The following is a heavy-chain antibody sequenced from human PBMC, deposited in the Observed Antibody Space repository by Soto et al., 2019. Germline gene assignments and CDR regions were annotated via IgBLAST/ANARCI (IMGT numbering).Heavy chain of an antibody. CDR1: GYTFTSYG. V-gene: IGHV1-18*01. CDR3: ARSTFFGVVIRGWFDP. Sequence: ASVKVSCKASGYTFTSYGISWVRQAPGQGLEWMGWISAYNGNTNYAQKLQGRVTMTTDTSTSTAYMGLRSLRSDDTAVYYCARSTFFGVVIRGWFDPWGQGTLVTVSS. D-gene: IGHD3-3*01. CDR2: ISAYNGNT. J-gene: IGHJ5*02.